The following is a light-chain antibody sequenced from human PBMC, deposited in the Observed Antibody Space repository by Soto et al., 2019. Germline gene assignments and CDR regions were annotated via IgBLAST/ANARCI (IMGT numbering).Light chain of an antibody. CDR2: GAS. CDR3: QQYGNSPQT. V-gene: IGKV3-20*01. CDR1: QSVSSSY. Sequence: EIVLKKSPGTLSLSPGERATLSCRASQSVSSSYLAWYQQKPGQAPRLLIYGASSRATGIPDRFSGSGSGTDFTLTISRLEPEDFAVYYCQQYGNSPQTFGQGSKVDIK. J-gene: IGKJ1*01.